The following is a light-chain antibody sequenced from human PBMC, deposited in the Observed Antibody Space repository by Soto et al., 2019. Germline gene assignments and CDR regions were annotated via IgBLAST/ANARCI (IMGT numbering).Light chain of an antibody. Sequence: QLVLTQPPSASGTPGQRVTISCSGSSSNIGSNTVNWYQQLPGTAPKLLIYTNGQRPSGVPDRFSGSKSGTSASLAISGLQSEDEADYFCAAWDDSLNGVVFGGGTKLTVL. CDR2: TNG. V-gene: IGLV1-44*01. CDR3: AAWDDSLNGVV. J-gene: IGLJ2*01. CDR1: SSNIGSNT.